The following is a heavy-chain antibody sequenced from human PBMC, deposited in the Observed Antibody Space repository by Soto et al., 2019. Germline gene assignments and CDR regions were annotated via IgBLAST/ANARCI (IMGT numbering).Heavy chain of an antibody. Sequence: QVQLVQSGAEVKKPGASVKVSCKASGYTFTSYYITWVRQAPGQGLEWMGWISAYNSNTNYAQKLQGRVTMTTDTPTSTAYMRLRSLRADVTAVCYWARDLPTLDYWGQGTQVTLSS. V-gene: IGHV1-18*01. CDR2: ISAYNSNT. CDR3: ARDLPTLDY. CDR1: GYTFTSYY. J-gene: IGHJ4*02.